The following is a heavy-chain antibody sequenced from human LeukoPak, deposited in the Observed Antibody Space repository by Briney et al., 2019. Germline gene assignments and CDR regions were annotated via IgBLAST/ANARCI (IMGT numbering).Heavy chain of an antibody. J-gene: IGHJ4*02. D-gene: IGHD3-16*02. Sequence: SETLSLTCTVSGGSVSGYYWSWIRQPPGKGLEWIGYIHYSGGTNYNPSLKSRVTISVDTSKNQFSLNLSSVTAADTAVYYCARYDYVWGSYRYFDFWGQGTLVTVSS. CDR1: GGSVSGYY. V-gene: IGHV4-59*02. CDR2: IHYSGGT. CDR3: ARYDYVWGSYRYFDF.